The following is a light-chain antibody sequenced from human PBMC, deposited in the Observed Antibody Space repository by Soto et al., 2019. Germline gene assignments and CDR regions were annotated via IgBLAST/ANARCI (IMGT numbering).Light chain of an antibody. J-gene: IGLJ2*01. Sequence: QSVLTQPASVSGSPGQSITISCTGTSSDVGSYNLVSWYQQHPGKAPKLMIYEVSKRPSGVSNRFSGSKSGNTASLTISGLQAEDEADYYCCSYAAGSSTFVLFGGGTQLTVL. V-gene: IGLV2-23*02. CDR2: EVS. CDR1: SSDVGSYNL. CDR3: CSYAAGSSTFVL.